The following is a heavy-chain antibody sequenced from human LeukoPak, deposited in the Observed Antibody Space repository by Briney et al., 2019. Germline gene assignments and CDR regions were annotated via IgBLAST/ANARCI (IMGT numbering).Heavy chain of an antibody. CDR2: INVSNGNT. CDR3: ARGLGYGVFDP. V-gene: IGHV1-3*01. CDR1: GYTFTTYA. J-gene: IGHJ5*02. D-gene: IGHD6-13*01. Sequence: GASVKVSCKASGYTFTTYALTWVRQAPGQRLEWMGWINVSNGNTKSSQKFQGRVTITRDMSASTAYMELSSLRSEDTAVYYCARGLGYGVFDPWGQGTLVTVSS.